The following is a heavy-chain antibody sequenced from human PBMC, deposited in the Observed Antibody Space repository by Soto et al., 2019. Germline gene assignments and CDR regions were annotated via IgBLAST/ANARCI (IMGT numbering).Heavy chain of an antibody. CDR1: GWTFSPYW. CDR2: KKEDGSVK. V-gene: IGHV3-7*03. D-gene: IGHD3-3*01. J-gene: IGHJ4*02. Sequence: EGQLVESGGGLVQAGGSFRLPCEGFGWTFSPYWITWVAQPPGRGLRWGASKKEDGSVKNYADSVKGRFTVSRDNVKRAMFLQMTSVRADDTAVYFCARDVSSEYASILDVWGRGARVTVSS. CDR3: ARDVSSEYASILDV.